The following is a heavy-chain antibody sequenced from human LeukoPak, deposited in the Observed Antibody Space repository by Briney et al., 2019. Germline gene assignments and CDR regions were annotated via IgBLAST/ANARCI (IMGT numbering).Heavy chain of an antibody. CDR3: ARGRGYCSSTSCYVHYFDY. Sequence: PSETLSLTCAVYGGSFSGYYWSWIRHPPGKGLEWIGEINHSGSTNYNPSLKSRVTISVDTSKNQFSLKLSSVTAADTAVYYCARGRGYCSSTSCYVHYFDYWGQGTLVTVSS. D-gene: IGHD2-2*01. J-gene: IGHJ4*02. CDR1: GGSFSGYY. CDR2: INHSGST. V-gene: IGHV4-34*01.